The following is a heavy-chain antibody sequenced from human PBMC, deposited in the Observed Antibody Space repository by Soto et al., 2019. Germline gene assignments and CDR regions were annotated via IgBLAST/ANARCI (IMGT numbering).Heavy chain of an antibody. CDR3: ARDPGHLAATGEYFQH. V-gene: IGHV3-21*01. CDR1: GFTFSSYS. J-gene: IGHJ1*01. CDR2: ISSTRSYI. Sequence: GSLRLSCAASGFTFSSYSMNWVRQAPGKGLEWVPSISSTRSYIYYADSVKGRFTISRDNAKNSLYLQMNSLRAEDTAVYYCARDPGHLAATGEYFQHWGQGTLVTVSS. D-gene: IGHD6-13*01.